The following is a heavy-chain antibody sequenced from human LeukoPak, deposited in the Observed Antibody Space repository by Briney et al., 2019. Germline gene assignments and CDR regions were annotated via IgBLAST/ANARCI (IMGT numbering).Heavy chain of an antibody. J-gene: IGHJ4*02. CDR2: INHSGST. CDR1: GGSFSGYY. Sequence: SETLSLTCAVYGGSFSGYYWSWIRQPPGKGLEWIGEINHSGSTNYNPSLKSRVTISVDTSKNQFSLKLSSVTAADTAVYYCARGRFGEVYYFDYWGQGTLVTVSS. V-gene: IGHV4-34*01. D-gene: IGHD3-10*01. CDR3: ARGRFGEVYYFDY.